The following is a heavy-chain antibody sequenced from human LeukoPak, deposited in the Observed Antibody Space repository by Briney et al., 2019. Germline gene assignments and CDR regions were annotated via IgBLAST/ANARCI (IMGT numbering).Heavy chain of an antibody. V-gene: IGHV1-69*05. CDR2: IIPIFGTA. Sequence: GSSVKVSCKASGGTFISYAISWVRQAPGQGLEWMGGIIPIFGTANYAQKFQGRVTITTDESTSTAYMELSSLRSEDTAVYYCAREQGNFGVVNTWFDPWGQGTLVTVSS. D-gene: IGHD3-3*01. CDR3: AREQGNFGVVNTWFDP. J-gene: IGHJ5*02. CDR1: GGTFISYA.